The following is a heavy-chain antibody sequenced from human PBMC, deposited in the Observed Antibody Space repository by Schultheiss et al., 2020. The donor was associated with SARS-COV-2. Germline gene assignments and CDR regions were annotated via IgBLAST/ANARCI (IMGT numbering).Heavy chain of an antibody. CDR3: AKARGSGYYYPIDD. Sequence: GGSLRLSCAASGFTFSSYGMHWVRQAPGKGLEWVSRINSDGSSTSYADSVKGRFTISRDNSKNTLYLQMNGLRAEDTAVYYCAKARGSGYYYPIDDWGQGTLVTVSS. J-gene: IGHJ4*02. D-gene: IGHD3-22*01. V-gene: IGHV3-NL1*01. CDR2: INSDGSST. CDR1: GFTFSSYG.